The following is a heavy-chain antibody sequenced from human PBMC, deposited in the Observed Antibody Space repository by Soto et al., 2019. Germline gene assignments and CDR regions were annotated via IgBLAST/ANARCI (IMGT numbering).Heavy chain of an antibody. V-gene: IGHV3-15*01. CDR3: SRAGVVVVAATYDP. CDR1: GFTFSNAW. Sequence: GGSLRLSCAASGFTFSNAWMSWVRQAPGKGLEWVGRIKSKTDGGTTEYAASVKGRFSISRDDSKSIAYLQMNSLKTEDTAVYYCSRAGVVVVAATYDPWGQGTLVTVSS. D-gene: IGHD2-15*01. J-gene: IGHJ5*02. CDR2: IKSKTDGGTT.